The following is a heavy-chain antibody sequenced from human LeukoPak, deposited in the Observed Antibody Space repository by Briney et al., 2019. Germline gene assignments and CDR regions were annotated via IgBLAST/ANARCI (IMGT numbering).Heavy chain of an antibody. Sequence: PGGSLGLSCAASGFTFSSHDMHWVRQATGKGLEWVSAIGTADDAYYAGSVEGRFTISREDAWNSVYLQLNNLRVGDTAVYYCARDRPGAQGFDYWGQGTLVTVSS. CDR2: IGTADDA. CDR3: ARDRPGAQGFDY. V-gene: IGHV3-13*01. CDR1: GFTFSSHD. J-gene: IGHJ4*02. D-gene: IGHD4/OR15-4a*01.